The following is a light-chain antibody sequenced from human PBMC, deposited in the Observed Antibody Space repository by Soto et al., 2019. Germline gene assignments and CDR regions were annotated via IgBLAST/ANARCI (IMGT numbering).Light chain of an antibody. CDR2: QAS. J-gene: IGKJ1*01. CDR1: QSISSW. CDR3: HYYMNSST. V-gene: IGKV1-5*03. Sequence: IQMTQSPSTLSASVGDRVTITCRASQSISSWLAWYQQKPGRAPKLLIYQASSSEIGVPSRFSGSGSGTEFTLTISSLQHDDTATYYCHYYMNSSTFGQGTRLQI.